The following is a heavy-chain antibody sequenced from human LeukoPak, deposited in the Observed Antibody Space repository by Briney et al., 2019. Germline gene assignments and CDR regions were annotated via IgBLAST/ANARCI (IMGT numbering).Heavy chain of an antibody. J-gene: IGHJ4*02. CDR1: GGSISSSSYY. D-gene: IGHD1-26*01. CDR2: IYYSGST. V-gene: IGHV4-39*01. Sequence: PSETLSLTCTVSGGSISSSSYYWGWIRQPPGKELEWIGSIYYSGSTYYNPSLKSRVTISVDTSKNQFSLKLSSVTAADTAVYYCARHQIVGATFDYWGQGTLVTVSS. CDR3: ARHQIVGATFDY.